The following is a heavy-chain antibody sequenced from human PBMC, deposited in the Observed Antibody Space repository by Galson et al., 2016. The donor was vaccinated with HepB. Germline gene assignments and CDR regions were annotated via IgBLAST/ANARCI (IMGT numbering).Heavy chain of an antibody. CDR1: GCTFSSYA. V-gene: IGHV3-23*01. CDR2: ISGGGRTT. D-gene: IGHD6-13*01. J-gene: IGHJ5*02. Sequence: SLRLSCAASGCTFSSYAMSWVRQAPGKGLEWVAGISGGGRTTFYADSVKGRFTISRDDSKNTAYLQMNSLTTEDTAVYYCTRHLDPGYSSSWYFWFDPWGQGTLVTVSS. CDR3: TRHLDPGYSSSWYFWFDP.